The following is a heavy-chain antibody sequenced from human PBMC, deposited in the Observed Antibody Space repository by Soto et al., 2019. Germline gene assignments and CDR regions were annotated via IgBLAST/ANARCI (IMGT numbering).Heavy chain of an antibody. D-gene: IGHD3-9*01. V-gene: IGHV1-2*02. CDR1: GNPLTSFY. Sequence: GSGKVSFKTSGNPLTSFYIHWVRQAPGQGLEWVGRLSPTTGGTNYAQHFQGRVTVTWDMSTFTAYMELSSLIYEDTAVYYCARPPGYVNDWYYFDTWGQGTKVTVSS. CDR3: ARPPGYVNDWYYFDT. CDR2: LSPTTGGT. J-gene: IGHJ4*02.